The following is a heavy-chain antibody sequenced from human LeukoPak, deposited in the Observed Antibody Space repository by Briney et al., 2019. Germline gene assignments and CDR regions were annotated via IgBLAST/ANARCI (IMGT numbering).Heavy chain of an antibody. CDR1: GGTFSSYA. V-gene: IGHV1-69*06. Sequence: SVKVSCKASGGTFSSYAISWVRQAPGQGLEWMGGIIPIFGTANYAQKFQGRVTITADKSTGTAYMELSSLRSEDTAVYYCATFREERYGSGYYFDCWGQGTLVTVSS. J-gene: IGHJ4*02. CDR2: IIPIFGTA. CDR3: ATFREERYGSGYYFDC. D-gene: IGHD3-10*01.